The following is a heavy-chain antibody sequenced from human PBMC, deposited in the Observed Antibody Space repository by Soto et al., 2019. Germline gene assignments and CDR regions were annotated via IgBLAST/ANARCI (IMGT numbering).Heavy chain of an antibody. V-gene: IGHV3-23*01. CDR2: ISGAADST. Sequence: EVQLLESGGGLVQPGGSLRLSCAASGFSFSTYTMNWVRQSPGKGLEWVSAISGAADSTDYADSVKGRFTISRDNYKNTLYLQMNSLRAEDTAVYYCAKDACRMTFRCGPEGGQGTLVTVSS. D-gene: IGHD2-21*02. CDR3: AKDACRMTFRCGPE. CDR1: GFSFSTYT. J-gene: IGHJ1*01.